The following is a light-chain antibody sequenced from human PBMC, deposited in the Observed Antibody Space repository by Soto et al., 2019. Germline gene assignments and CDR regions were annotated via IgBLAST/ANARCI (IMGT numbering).Light chain of an antibody. V-gene: IGKV3-15*01. CDR1: QSVRSN. J-gene: IGKJ1*01. Sequence: ETVMTQSPATLPVSPGERATLSCRASQSVRSNLAWYQQKPGQAPRLLIYVASTRATGVPARFSGSGSGTEFTLTINSLQYEDFALYYCQEYDNWPLWTFGQGNKVEVK. CDR3: QEYDNWPLWT. CDR2: VAS.